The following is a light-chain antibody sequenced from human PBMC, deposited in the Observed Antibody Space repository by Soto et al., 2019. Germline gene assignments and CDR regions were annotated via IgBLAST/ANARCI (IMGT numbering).Light chain of an antibody. CDR3: QTWGRGIVV. Sequence: VLPQSPSASASLGASVNLTCTLTGGHSTYSIGWHQQQPQRGPRFLMRLNSDGSHSKGDGIPDRFSGSSSGAERFLTISSLQSEDEADYYCQTWGRGIVVFGGGTKLTVL. V-gene: IGLV4-69*02. CDR1: GGHSTYS. J-gene: IGLJ2*01. CDR2: LNSDGSH.